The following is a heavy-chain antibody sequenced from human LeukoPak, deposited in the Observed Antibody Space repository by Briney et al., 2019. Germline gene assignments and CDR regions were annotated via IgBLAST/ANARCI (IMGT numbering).Heavy chain of an antibody. J-gene: IGHJ4*02. Sequence: ASVKVSCKASGYTFTGYYMHWVRQAPGQGLEWMGRINPYSGGTNYAQKFQGRVTMTRDTSISTAYMELSRLRSDDTAVYYCAREEDIVVVPAASNGFNDYWGQGTLVTVSS. CDR1: GYTFTGYY. CDR2: INPYSGGT. V-gene: IGHV1-2*06. D-gene: IGHD2-2*01. CDR3: AREEDIVVVPAASNGFNDY.